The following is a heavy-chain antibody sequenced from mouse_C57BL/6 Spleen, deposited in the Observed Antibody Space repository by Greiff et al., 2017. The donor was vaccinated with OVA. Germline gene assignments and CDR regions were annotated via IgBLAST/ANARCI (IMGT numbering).Heavy chain of an antibody. CDR3: ARSYYGYDEGYFDV. J-gene: IGHJ1*03. CDR1: GYTFTSYW. D-gene: IGHD2-9*01. Sequence: QVQLQQSGAELVMPGASVKLSCKASGYTFTSYWMHWVKQRPGQGLEWIGEIDPSDSYTNYNQKFKGKSTLTVDKSSSTAYMQLSSLTSEDSAVYYCARSYYGYDEGYFDVWGTGTTVTVSS. CDR2: IDPSDSYT. V-gene: IGHV1-69*01.